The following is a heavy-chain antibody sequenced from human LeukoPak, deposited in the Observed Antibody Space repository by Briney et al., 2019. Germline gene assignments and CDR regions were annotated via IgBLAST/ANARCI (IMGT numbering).Heavy chain of an antibody. Sequence: SETLSLTCTVSGYSISSGYYWGWIRQPPGKGLEWIGSIYHSGSTYYNPSLKSRVTISVDTSKNQFSLKLSSVTAADTAVYYCARDQGYSHWGQGTLVTVSS. CDR2: IYHSGST. V-gene: IGHV4-38-2*02. D-gene: IGHD5-18*01. CDR3: ARDQGYSH. CDR1: GYSISSGYY. J-gene: IGHJ4*02.